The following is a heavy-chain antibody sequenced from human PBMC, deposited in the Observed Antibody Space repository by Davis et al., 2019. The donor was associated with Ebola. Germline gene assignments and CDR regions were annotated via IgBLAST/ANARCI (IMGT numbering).Heavy chain of an antibody. Sequence: SETLSLTCTVPGGSISSYYWSWIRQPPGKGLEWIGYIYYSGSTNYNPSLKSRVTISVDTSKNQFSLKLSSVTAADTAVYYCARHYSGSYFWFDPWGQGTLVTVSS. D-gene: IGHD1-26*01. CDR2: IYYSGST. CDR1: GGSISSYY. V-gene: IGHV4-59*08. J-gene: IGHJ5*02. CDR3: ARHYSGSYFWFDP.